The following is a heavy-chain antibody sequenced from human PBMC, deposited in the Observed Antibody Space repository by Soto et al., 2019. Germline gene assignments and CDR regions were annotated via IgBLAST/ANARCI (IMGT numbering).Heavy chain of an antibody. Sequence: QVQLVQSGAEVKKPGASVKVSCKASGYTFTSYDINWVRQATGQGLEWMGWMNPNSGNTGYAQKFKGRVTMTRNTPISTAYMELSSLRSEDTAVYYCAITHLRCGEHHYWGQGTLVTVSS. CDR2: MNPNSGNT. V-gene: IGHV1-8*01. J-gene: IGHJ4*02. D-gene: IGHD3-10*01. CDR3: AITHLRCGEHHY. CDR1: GYTFTSYD.